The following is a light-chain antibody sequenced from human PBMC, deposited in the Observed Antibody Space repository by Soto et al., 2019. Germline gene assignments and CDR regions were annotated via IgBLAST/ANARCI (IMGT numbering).Light chain of an antibody. CDR1: QSVSSN. CDR2: GAS. Sequence: EIVMTQSPATLSVSPGERATLSCRASQSVSSNLARYQQKPAQAPRLLIYGASTRATGIPARFRGSGSGTEFTLTISSLQSEAFAVYYCQQYNNWPPLTFGGGTKVEIK. V-gene: IGKV3-15*01. J-gene: IGKJ4*01. CDR3: QQYNNWPPLT.